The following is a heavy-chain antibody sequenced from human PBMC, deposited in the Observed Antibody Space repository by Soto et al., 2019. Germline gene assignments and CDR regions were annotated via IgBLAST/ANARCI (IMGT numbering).Heavy chain of an antibody. CDR2: INPNRGNT. CDR3: ARSMRGYIWGSYRDKNFDY. Sequence: ASVKVSCKPSGSTFTSNNINWVRQAPEKGLEGMGWINPNRGNTGYAQKFQARVTMTRNTSISTAYMELSSLRSEDTAVYYCARSMRGYIWGSYRDKNFDYWGQGTLVTVSS. J-gene: IGHJ4*02. CDR1: GSTFTSNN. V-gene: IGHV1-8*01. D-gene: IGHD3-16*02.